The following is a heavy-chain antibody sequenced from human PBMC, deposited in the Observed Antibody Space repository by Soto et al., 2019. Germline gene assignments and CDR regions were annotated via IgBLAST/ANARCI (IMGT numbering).Heavy chain of an antibody. CDR3: ARDSRIFGVVIMGGGDFDY. CDR1: GYTFTSYG. CDR2: ISAYNGNT. V-gene: IGHV1-18*01. J-gene: IGHJ4*02. Sequence: QVQLVQSGAEVKKPGASVKVSCKASGYTFTSYGISWVRQAPGQGLEWMGWISAYNGNTNYAQKLQGRVTMTTDTSKGTGYMELGSLGSDDTAVYYCARDSRIFGVVIMGGGDFDYWGQGTLVTVSS. D-gene: IGHD3-3*01.